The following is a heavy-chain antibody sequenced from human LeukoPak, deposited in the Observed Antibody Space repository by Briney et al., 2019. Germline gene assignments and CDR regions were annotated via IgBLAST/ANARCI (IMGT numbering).Heavy chain of an antibody. CDR2: IYTSGST. V-gene: IGHV4-61*02. D-gene: IGHD3-10*01. Sequence: SETLSLTCTVSGGSISSGSYYWSWIRQPAGKGLEWIGRIYTSGSTHYNPSLKSRVTISVDTSKNQFSLKLSSVTAADTAVYYCARDGLNTMVRGKIHYYYMGVWGKGTTVTISS. J-gene: IGHJ6*03. CDR1: GGSISSGSYY. CDR3: ARDGLNTMVRGKIHYYYMGV.